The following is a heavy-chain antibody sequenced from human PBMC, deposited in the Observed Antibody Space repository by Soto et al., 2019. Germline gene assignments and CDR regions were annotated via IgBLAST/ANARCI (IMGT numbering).Heavy chain of an antibody. Sequence: GALLLTCAASGFTFSDYYMSWIRQAPGKGLEWISYISSSGATIYYADSVKGRFTTSRDNANNSLFLEMNSLRAEDTAVYYCVRVGYAYGNDPWGQGTLVTVYS. CDR1: GFTFSDYY. V-gene: IGHV3-11*01. CDR3: VRVGYAYGNDP. D-gene: IGHD3-10*01. J-gene: IGHJ5*02. CDR2: ISSSGATI.